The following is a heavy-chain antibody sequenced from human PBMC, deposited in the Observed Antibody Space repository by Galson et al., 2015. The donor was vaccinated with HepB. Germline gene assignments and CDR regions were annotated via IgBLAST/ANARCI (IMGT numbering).Heavy chain of an antibody. CDR3: AKDRVRVTTVTTGTDY. J-gene: IGHJ4*02. D-gene: IGHD4-11*01. V-gene: IGHV3-30*18. Sequence: SLRLSCAASGFTFSSYGMHWVRQAPGKGLEWVAVISYDGSNKYYADSVKGRFTISRDNSKNTLYPQMNSLRAEDTAVYYCAKDRVRVTTVTTGTDYWGQGTLVTVSS. CDR2: ISYDGSNK. CDR1: GFTFSSYG.